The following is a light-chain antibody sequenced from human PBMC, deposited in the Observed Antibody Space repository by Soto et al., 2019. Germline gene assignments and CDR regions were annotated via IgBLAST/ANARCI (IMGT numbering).Light chain of an antibody. Sequence: DIQMTQSPSTLSASVGDRVTITCRASQSISSWLAWYQQKPGKAPKLLIYDASSLESGVPSRFSGSGSGTEFPLTISSLQPDDFATYYCQQYNSYSVTFGQGTKLEI. CDR1: QSISSW. CDR2: DAS. J-gene: IGKJ2*01. CDR3: QQYNSYSVT. V-gene: IGKV1-5*01.